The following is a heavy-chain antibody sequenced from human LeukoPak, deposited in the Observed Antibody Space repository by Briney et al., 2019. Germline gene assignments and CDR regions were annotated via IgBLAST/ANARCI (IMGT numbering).Heavy chain of an antibody. J-gene: IGHJ4*02. V-gene: IGHV3-15*01. CDR3: TAPLRSGSGTQPFDY. D-gene: IGHD6-25*01. Sequence: PGGSLRLSFAASGLTFSNDWMSWVRQAPGKGLEWVGRIKSKTAGGTTEYGAPVKGRFTISRDDSKNTVYLQMNSLKIEGTAVYYCTAPLRSGSGTQPFDYWGQGTLVTVSS. CDR1: GLTFSNDW. CDR2: IKSKTAGGTT.